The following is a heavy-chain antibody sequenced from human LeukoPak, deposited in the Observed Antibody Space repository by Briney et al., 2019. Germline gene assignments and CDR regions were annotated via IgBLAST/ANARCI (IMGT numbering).Heavy chain of an antibody. Sequence: PSETLSLTCTVSGDSISGNYWSWIRQPPGKGLEWIGYIYSSGSTKYNPSLKSRVTISVDTSKNQFSLKLSSVTAADTAVYYCARTDLGGYYDYWGQGTLVTVSS. V-gene: IGHV4-59*01. CDR2: IYSSGST. D-gene: IGHD3-22*01. CDR3: ARTDLGGYYDY. CDR1: GDSISGNY. J-gene: IGHJ4*02.